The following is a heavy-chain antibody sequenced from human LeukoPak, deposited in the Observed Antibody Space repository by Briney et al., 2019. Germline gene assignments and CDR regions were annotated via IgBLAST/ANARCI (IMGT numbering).Heavy chain of an antibody. Sequence: PSETLSLTCTVSGGSISSLYWSWIRPPPGKGLEWIGYIYDSGTTNYNPSLKSRVTISVDTSKNQFSLKLGSVTAADTAVYYCARGGYYYLNWGQGTMVTVSS. CDR2: IYDSGTT. CDR3: ARGGYYYLN. J-gene: IGHJ3*01. CDR1: GGSISSLY. V-gene: IGHV4-59*01. D-gene: IGHD3-10*01.